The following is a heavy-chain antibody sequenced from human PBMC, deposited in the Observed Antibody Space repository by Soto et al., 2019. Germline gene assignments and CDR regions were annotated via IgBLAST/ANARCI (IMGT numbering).Heavy chain of an antibody. CDR3: ARESFSASPNFFDY. CDR2: ISLSGSTI. J-gene: IGHJ4*02. CDR1: GFAFSPYE. V-gene: IGHV3-48*03. D-gene: IGHD3-3*02. Sequence: LRLSCAASGFAFSPYEMNWVRHAPGKGLEWVSYISLSGSTIYYADPVKGRFTISRDDAKNSLYLQMNSLRADDTAVYYRARESFSASPNFFDYWGQGTLVTVSS.